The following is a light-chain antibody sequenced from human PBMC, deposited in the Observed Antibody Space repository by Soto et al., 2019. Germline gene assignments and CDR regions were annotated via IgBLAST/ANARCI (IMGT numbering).Light chain of an antibody. J-gene: IGKJ5*01. CDR3: QQSYSTPIT. V-gene: IGKV1-39*01. CDR2: AAS. Sequence: IKMTQSPSSVYAYTGDIFTISCRASQTPRTFLNWYQQEPGKAPNLLIYAASTLQSGVPSRFSGSGSGTDFTLTSSSLQPEDFATYYCQQSYSTPITFGQGTRLEIK. CDR1: QTPRTF.